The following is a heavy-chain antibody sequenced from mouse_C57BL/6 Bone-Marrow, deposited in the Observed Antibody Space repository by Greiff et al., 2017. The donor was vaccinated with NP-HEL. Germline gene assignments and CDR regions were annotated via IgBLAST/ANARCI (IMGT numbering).Heavy chain of an antibody. CDR3: ARDYYGSSLDY. J-gene: IGHJ4*01. Sequence: EVHLVESGGGLVQPGGSLKLSCAASGFTFSDYGMAWVRQAPKKGPEWVAFISNLAYSIYYADTVTGRFTISRENAKNTLYLEMSSLRSEDTDMYYCARDYYGSSLDYWGQGTSVTVSS. CDR1: GFTFSDYG. D-gene: IGHD1-1*01. CDR2: ISNLAYSI. V-gene: IGHV5-15*01.